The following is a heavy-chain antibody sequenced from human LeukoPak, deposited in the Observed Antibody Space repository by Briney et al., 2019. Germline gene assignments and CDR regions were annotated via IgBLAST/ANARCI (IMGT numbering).Heavy chain of an antibody. CDR1: GGSISSYY. D-gene: IGHD5-12*01. J-gene: IGHJ2*01. Sequence: SETLSLTCTVSGGSISSYYWSWIRQPPGKGLEWIGYIYTSGSTNYNPSLKSRVTISVDTSKNQFSLKLSSVTAADTAVYYCARQSWLRTAYWYFDLWGRGTLVTVSS. CDR3: ARQSWLRTAYWYFDL. CDR2: IYTSGST. V-gene: IGHV4-4*09.